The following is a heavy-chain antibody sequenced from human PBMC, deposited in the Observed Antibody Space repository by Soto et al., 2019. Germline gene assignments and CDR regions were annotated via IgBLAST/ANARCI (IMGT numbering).Heavy chain of an antibody. V-gene: IGHV5-10-1*01. CDR1: GYSFAGYW. CDR2: IDPSDSQT. Sequence: PGESLKISCKGAGYSFAGYWITWVRQKPGKGLEWMGRIDPSDSQTYYSPSFRGHVTISATKSITTVFLQWSSLRASDTAMYYCARQIYDSDTGPNFQYYFDSWGQGTPVTVSS. D-gene: IGHD3-22*01. CDR3: ARQIYDSDTGPNFQYYFDS. J-gene: IGHJ4*02.